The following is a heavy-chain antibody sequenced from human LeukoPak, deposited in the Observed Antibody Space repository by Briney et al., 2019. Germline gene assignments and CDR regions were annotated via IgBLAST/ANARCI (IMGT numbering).Heavy chain of an antibody. CDR3: ARSSGSYYGGWFDP. V-gene: IGHV3-7*01. CDR2: INQGGSDK. J-gene: IGHJ5*02. CDR1: GFTFSGHW. D-gene: IGHD1-26*01. Sequence: GGSLRLSCAASGFTFSGHWMSWVRQAPGKGLEWVANINQGGSDKYYVDSVKGRFTISRDNANNLLYLQMNSLRPEDTAIYYCARSSGSYYGGWFDPWGQGTLVTVSS.